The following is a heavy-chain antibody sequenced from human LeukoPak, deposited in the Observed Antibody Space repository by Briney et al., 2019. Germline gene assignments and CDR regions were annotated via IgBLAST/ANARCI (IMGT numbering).Heavy chain of an antibody. D-gene: IGHD4-17*01. Sequence: SETLSLTCTVSGGSVSSFYWSWIRQPPGKGLEWIGFTYYSGITNYNPSLKSRVTISVDTSKNQFSLKLSSVTAADTAVYYCTGDYGDYEGAMDVWGQGTTVTVSS. V-gene: IGHV4-59*08. CDR1: GGSVSSFY. CDR3: TGDYGDYEGAMDV. J-gene: IGHJ6*02. CDR2: TYYSGIT.